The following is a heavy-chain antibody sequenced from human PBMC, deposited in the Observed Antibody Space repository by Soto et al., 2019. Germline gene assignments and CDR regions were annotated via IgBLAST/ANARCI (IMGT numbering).Heavy chain of an antibody. J-gene: IGHJ4*02. CDR1: GGSFTSNNW. V-gene: IGHV4-4*02. Sequence: PSETLSLTCAVSGGSFTSNNWWTWVRQPPGQGLAWIGEIYRTGSTNYNPSLKSRVTISLDQSVKQISLKVTSLTAADTAVYYCASRDPGTSVDYWGQVTLVTVSS. CDR2: IYRTGST. CDR3: ASRDPGTSVDY. D-gene: IGHD1-26*01.